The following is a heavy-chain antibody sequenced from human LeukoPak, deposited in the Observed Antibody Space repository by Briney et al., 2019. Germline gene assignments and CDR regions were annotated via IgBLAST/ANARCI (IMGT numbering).Heavy chain of an antibody. D-gene: IGHD1-26*01. CDR1: GGSISSYY. J-gene: IGHJ4*02. V-gene: IGHV4-59*01. CDR2: IYYSGST. Sequence: SETLSLTCTVSGGSISSYYWSWIRQPPGKRLEWIGYIYYSGSTNYNPSLKSRVTISVDTSKNQFSLKLSSVTAADTAVYYCARSRHTTTLDYWGQGTLVTVSS. CDR3: ARSRHTTTLDY.